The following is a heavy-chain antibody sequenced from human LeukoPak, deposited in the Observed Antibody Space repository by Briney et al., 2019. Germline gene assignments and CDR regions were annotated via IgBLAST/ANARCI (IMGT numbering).Heavy chain of an antibody. D-gene: IGHD1-26*01. J-gene: IGHJ6*03. V-gene: IGHV4-61*02. Sequence: PSETLSLTCTVSGGSISRSSYYWSWIRQPAGKGLEWIGRIYTSGSTNYNPSLKSRVTMSVDTSKNQFSLKLSSVTAADTAVYYCARGAAGPPDSGYSYYYMDVWGKGTTVTISS. CDR2: IYTSGST. CDR1: GGSISRSSYY. CDR3: ARGAAGPPDSGYSYYYMDV.